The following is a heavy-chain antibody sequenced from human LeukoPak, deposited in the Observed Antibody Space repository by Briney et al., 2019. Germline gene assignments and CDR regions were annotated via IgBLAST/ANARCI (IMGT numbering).Heavy chain of an antibody. Sequence: AGGSLRLSCAASGFTFSSYAMHWVRQAPGKGLEWVAVISYDGSNKYYADSVKGRFTISRDNSKNTLYLQMNSLRAEDTAVYYCARGDFWSGYYQDIDYWGQGTLVTVSS. J-gene: IGHJ4*02. V-gene: IGHV3-30-3*01. CDR3: ARGDFWSGYYQDIDY. D-gene: IGHD3-3*01. CDR1: GFTFSSYA. CDR2: ISYDGSNK.